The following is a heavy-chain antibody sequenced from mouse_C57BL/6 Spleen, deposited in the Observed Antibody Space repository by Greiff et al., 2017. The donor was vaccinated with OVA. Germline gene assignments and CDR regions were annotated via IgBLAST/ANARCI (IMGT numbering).Heavy chain of an antibody. Sequence: VQLVESGPGLVQPSQSLSITCTVSGFSLTSYGVHWVRQSPGKGLEWLGVIWSGGSTDYNAAFISRLSISKDNSKSQVFSKMNSLQADDTAIYYCARGEGDYDGDFYFDHWGQGTTLTVSS. CDR3: ARGEGDYDGDFYFDH. CDR2: IWSGGST. J-gene: IGHJ2*01. V-gene: IGHV2-2*01. CDR1: GFSLTSYG. D-gene: IGHD2-4*01.